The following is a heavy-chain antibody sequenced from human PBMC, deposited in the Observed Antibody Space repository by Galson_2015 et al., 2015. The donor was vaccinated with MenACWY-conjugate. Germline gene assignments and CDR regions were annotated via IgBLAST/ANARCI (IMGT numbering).Heavy chain of an antibody. CDR1: GFTFSSYA. Sequence: SLRLSCAASGFTFSSYAMSWVRQAPGKGLEWVSAISGSGGSTYYADSVKGRFTISRDNSKNTLYLQMNSLRAEDTAVYYCAKSDCSGGSCYYYYGMDVWGQGTTVTVSS. J-gene: IGHJ6*02. V-gene: IGHV3-23*01. CDR3: AKSDCSGGSCYYYYGMDV. D-gene: IGHD2-15*01. CDR2: ISGSGGST.